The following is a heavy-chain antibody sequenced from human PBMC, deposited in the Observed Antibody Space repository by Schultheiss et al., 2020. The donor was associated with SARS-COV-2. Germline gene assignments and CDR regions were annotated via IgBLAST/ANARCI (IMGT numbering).Heavy chain of an antibody. J-gene: IGHJ4*02. Sequence: GESLKISCKGSGYSFTSYWIGWVRQMPGKGLEWMGIIYPGDSDTRYSPSFQGQVTISADKSISTAYLQWSSLKASDTAMYYCASRSRITMVRGVIMSGEDYWGQGTLVTVSS. V-gene: IGHV5-51*01. CDR2: IYPGDSDT. D-gene: IGHD3-10*01. CDR1: GYSFTSYW. CDR3: ASRSRITMVRGVIMSGEDY.